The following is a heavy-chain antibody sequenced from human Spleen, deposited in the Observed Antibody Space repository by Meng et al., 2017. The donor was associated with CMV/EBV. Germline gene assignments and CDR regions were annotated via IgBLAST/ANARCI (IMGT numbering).Heavy chain of an antibody. J-gene: IGHJ4*02. Sequence: GESLKISCSTSGFTFSNYWMTWLRQIPGRGLEWVAVISYDGSNKYYADSVKGRFTISRDNSKNTLYLQMNSLRAEDTAVYYCARVEEITTGKTAPGDYWGQGTLVTVSS. D-gene: IGHD4-11*01. V-gene: IGHV3-30*19. CDR1: GFTFSNYW. CDR2: ISYDGSNK. CDR3: ARVEEITTGKTAPGDY.